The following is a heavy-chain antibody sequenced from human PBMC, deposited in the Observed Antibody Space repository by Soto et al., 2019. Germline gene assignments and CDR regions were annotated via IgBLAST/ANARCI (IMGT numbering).Heavy chain of an antibody. J-gene: IGHJ6*02. CDR3: ARPEYSSSSYGMDV. CDR2: ISSSSSTI. D-gene: IGHD6-6*01. CDR1: GFTFSSYS. Sequence: EVQLVESGGGLVQPGGSLRLSCAASGFTFSSYSMNWVRQAPGKGLEWVSYISSSSSTIYYAHSVKGRFTISRDNAKSSLYLQMNSLRDEDTAVYYCARPEYSSSSYGMDVWGQGTTVTVSS. V-gene: IGHV3-48*02.